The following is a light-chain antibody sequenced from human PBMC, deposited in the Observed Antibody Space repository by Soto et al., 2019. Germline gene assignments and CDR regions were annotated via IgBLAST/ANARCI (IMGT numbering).Light chain of an antibody. J-gene: IGLJ2*01. CDR1: NIGSKN. Sequence: SYELTQPLSVSVALGQTARISCGGNNIGSKNVHWYQQKPGQAPVLVIYRDSNRPSGIPERFSGSNSGNTATLTISSAQAGDEADYYCQVWDSSVVFGGGTKLTVL. CDR2: RDS. V-gene: IGLV3-9*01. CDR3: QVWDSSVV.